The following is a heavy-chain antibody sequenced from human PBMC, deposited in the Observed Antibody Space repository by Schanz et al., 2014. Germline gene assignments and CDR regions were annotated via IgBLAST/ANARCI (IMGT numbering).Heavy chain of an antibody. CDR3: AKHVRSLTGNDY. D-gene: IGHD3-9*01. V-gene: IGHV3-NL1*01. Sequence: QVQLVESGGGVVRPGRSLRLSCATSGFTFSRFGMHWVRQAPGKGLEWVSGIGGSGDSTHYADSVKGRFIISRDNSKNTLYLQVNSLRAEDTAVYYCAKHVRSLTGNDYWGQGTLVTVSS. CDR2: IGGSGDST. J-gene: IGHJ4*02. CDR1: GFTFSRFG.